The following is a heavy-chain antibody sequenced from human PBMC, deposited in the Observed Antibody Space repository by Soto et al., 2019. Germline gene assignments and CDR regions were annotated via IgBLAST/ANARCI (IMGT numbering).Heavy chain of an antibody. CDR1: GDSISPYC. V-gene: IGHV4-59*01. J-gene: IGHJ4*02. Sequence: KPSETLSLTCTVSGDSISPYCWSWIRQTPGKGLEWIGYIYYSGSSNYNPSLKSRVTLSVDTSKNQLSLHLKSVTAADTAVYFCARGREYSSSGDFDYWGQGTLVTVSS. D-gene: IGHD6-6*01. CDR3: ARGREYSSSGDFDY. CDR2: IYYSGSS.